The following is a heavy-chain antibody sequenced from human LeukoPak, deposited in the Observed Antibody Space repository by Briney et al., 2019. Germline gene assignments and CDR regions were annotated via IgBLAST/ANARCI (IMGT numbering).Heavy chain of an antibody. CDR1: GGSISSSSYY. J-gene: IGHJ4*02. Sequence: SETLSLTCTVSGGSISSSSYYWSWIRQPPGKGLEWIGYIYHSGSTNYNPSLKSRVTISADTSKDQFSLKLASVTAADTAVYYCATGYSSTWYYFDYWGQGTLVTVSS. V-gene: IGHV4-61*01. CDR3: ATGYSSTWYYFDY. CDR2: IYHSGST. D-gene: IGHD6-13*01.